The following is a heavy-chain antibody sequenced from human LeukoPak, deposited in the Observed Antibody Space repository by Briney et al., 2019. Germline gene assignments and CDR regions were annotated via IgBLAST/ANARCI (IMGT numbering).Heavy chain of an antibody. CDR2: INPSGGST. CDR1: GYTFTSYY. V-gene: IGHV1-46*01. CDR3: ARGRYSSGFSTMGYYFDY. J-gene: IGHJ4*02. Sequence: ASVKVSCKASGYTFTSYYMHWVRQAPGQGLEWMGIINPSGGSTSYAQKFQGRVTITADKSTSTAYMELSSLRSEDTAVYYCARGRYSSGFSTMGYYFDYWGQGTLVTVSS. D-gene: IGHD6-19*01.